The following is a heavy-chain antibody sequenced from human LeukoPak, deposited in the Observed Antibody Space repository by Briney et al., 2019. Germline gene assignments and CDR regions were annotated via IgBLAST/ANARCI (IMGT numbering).Heavy chain of an antibody. D-gene: IGHD6-19*01. CDR3: ARGVRIAVAGNIDY. V-gene: IGHV3-48*03. Sequence: GGSRRSSLAAPGFTLSSYEMNWFGKAPGKGRGWVSYISSSGSTIYYADSVKGRFTISRDDAKNSLYLQMNSLRAEDTAVYYCARGVRIAVAGNIDYWGQGTLVTVSS. J-gene: IGHJ4*02. CDR2: ISSSGSTI. CDR1: GFTLSSYE.